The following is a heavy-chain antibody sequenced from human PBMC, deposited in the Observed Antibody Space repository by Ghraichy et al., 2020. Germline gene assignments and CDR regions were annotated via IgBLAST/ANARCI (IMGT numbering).Heavy chain of an antibody. V-gene: IGHV3-30*02. J-gene: IGHJ6*03. D-gene: IGHD6-19*01. CDR1: GFTFSSYG. Sequence: GGSLRLSCAASGFTFSSYGMHWVRQAPGKGLEWVAFIRYDGSNKYYADSVKGRFTISRDSSKNTLYLQMNSLRAEDTAVYYCAKLGGPYSSGWYRGYYYYYMDVWGKGTTVTVSS. CDR3: AKLGGPYSSGWYRGYYYYYMDV. CDR2: IRYDGSNK.